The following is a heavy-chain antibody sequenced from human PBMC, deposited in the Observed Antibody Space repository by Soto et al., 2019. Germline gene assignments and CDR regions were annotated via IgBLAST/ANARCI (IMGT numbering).Heavy chain of an antibody. Sequence: HPGGSLRLSCAASGFTFSSYEMNWVRQAPGKGLEWVSYISSSGSTIYYADSVKGRFTISRDNAKNSLYLQMNSLRAEDTAVYYCARDIVLMGYAIPVYYYDGRDGWGQGTMVTVSS. CDR2: ISSSGSTI. J-gene: IGHJ6*02. D-gene: IGHD2-8*01. CDR1: GFTFSSYE. CDR3: ARDIVLMGYAIPVYYYDGRDG. V-gene: IGHV3-48*03.